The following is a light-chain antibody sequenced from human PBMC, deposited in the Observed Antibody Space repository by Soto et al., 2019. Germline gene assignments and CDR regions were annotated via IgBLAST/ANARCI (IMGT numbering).Light chain of an antibody. Sequence: QSALTQPASVSGSPGQSITISCSGTSSDFNYYNSVSWYQHHPCKAPKLMIYNVSNRPSGVSSRFSGSKSGNTASLTISGIQAEDEADYYCTSYTSSSTYVFGTGTKVTVL. CDR3: TSYTSSSTYV. CDR1: SSDFNYYNS. V-gene: IGLV2-14*03. CDR2: NVS. J-gene: IGLJ1*01.